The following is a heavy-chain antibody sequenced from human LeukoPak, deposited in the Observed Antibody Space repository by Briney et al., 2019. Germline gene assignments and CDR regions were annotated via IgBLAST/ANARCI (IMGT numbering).Heavy chain of an antibody. CDR2: IYSGGST. Sequence: GGSLRLSCAASEFTVSSNYMSWVRQAPGKGLDWVSMIYSGGSTNYADSVKGRFTISRDSSKNTLYLQMNSLRAEDTAVYYCVTRLAWGQGTLVTVSS. CDR1: EFTVSSNY. V-gene: IGHV3-53*01. J-gene: IGHJ5*02. CDR3: VTRLA. D-gene: IGHD3-16*01.